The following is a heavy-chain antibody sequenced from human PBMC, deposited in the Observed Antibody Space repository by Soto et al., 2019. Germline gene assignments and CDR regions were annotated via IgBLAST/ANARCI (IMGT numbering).Heavy chain of an antibody. CDR3: ARDRGDILTGYYHAFDI. CDR2: IYYSGST. CDR1: GGSISSYY. V-gene: IGHV4-59*01. D-gene: IGHD3-9*01. J-gene: IGHJ3*02. Sequence: SETQSVTCTVSGGSISSYYWSWIRQPPGKGLEWIGYIYYSGSTNYNPSLKSRVTISVDTSKNQFSLKLSSVTAADTAMYYCARDRGDILTGYYHAFDIWGQGTMVTVSS.